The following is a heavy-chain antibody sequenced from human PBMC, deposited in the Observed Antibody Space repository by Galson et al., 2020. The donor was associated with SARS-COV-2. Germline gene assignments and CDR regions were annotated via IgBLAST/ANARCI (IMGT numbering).Heavy chain of an antibody. J-gene: IGHJ4*02. CDR2: ISYDGSNK. CDR3: ARDFRLEPYFDY. Sequence: GGSLRLSCAASGFTFSSYAMHWVRKAPGKGLEWVAVISYDGSNKYYADSVKGRFTISRDNSKNTLYLQMNSLRAEDTAVYYCARDFRLEPYFDYWGQGTLVTVSS. D-gene: IGHD1-1*01. V-gene: IGHV3-30-3*01. CDR1: GFTFSSYA.